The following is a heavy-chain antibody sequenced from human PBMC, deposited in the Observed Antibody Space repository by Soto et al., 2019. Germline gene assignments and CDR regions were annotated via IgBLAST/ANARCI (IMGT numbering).Heavy chain of an antibody. Sequence: QVQLVQSGAEVKKPGSSVKVSCKASGGTFSSYAISWVRQAPGQGLEWMGGIIPIFVTANYAQKFQGRVTITADEYTSTAYMERSSLRSEDTAVYYCARDLYCSGGSCYSKINYCDYYGMDVWGQGTTVTVSS. J-gene: IGHJ6*02. CDR1: GGTFSSYA. CDR2: IIPIFVTA. V-gene: IGHV1-69*12. D-gene: IGHD2-15*01. CDR3: ARDLYCSGGSCYSKINYCDYYGMDV.